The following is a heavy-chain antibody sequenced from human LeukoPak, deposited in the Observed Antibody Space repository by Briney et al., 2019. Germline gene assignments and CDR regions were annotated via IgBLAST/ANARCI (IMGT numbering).Heavy chain of an antibody. CDR2: IYYSGST. CDR3: ARDARGIAAADPLD. J-gene: IGHJ4*02. Sequence: SETLSLTCTVSGGSISSGSYYWGWIRQPPGKGLEWIGSIYYSGSTYYNPSLKSRVTISVDTSKNQFSLKLSSVTAADTAVYYCARDARGIAAADPLDWGQGTLVTVSS. V-gene: IGHV4-39*07. CDR1: GGSISSGSYY. D-gene: IGHD6-13*01.